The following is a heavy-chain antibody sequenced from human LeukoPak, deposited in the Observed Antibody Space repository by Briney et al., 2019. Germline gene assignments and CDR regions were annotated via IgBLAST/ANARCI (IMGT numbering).Heavy chain of an antibody. CDR2: IYHSGST. Sequence: SETLSLTCAVSGASISSSNWWSWVRQPPGKGLEWIGEIYHSGSTNYNPSLKSRVTVSVDKSKNQFSLKLSSVTAADTAVYYCARSSSSWYFGFDYWGQGTLVTVSS. V-gene: IGHV4-4*02. D-gene: IGHD6-13*01. CDR3: ARSSSSWYFGFDY. J-gene: IGHJ4*02. CDR1: GASISSSNW.